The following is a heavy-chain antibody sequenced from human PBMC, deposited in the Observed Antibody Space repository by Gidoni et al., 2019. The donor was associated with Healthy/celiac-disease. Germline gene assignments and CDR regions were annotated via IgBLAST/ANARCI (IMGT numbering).Heavy chain of an antibody. CDR3: AASFVVPAARLPWFDP. J-gene: IGHJ5*02. Sequence: QITLKESGPTLVKPTQTLTLTCTFSGFSLSTSGVGVGWIRQPPGKALEWLALIYWDDDKRYSPSLKSRLTITKDTSKNQVVLTMTNMDPVDTATYYCAASFVVPAARLPWFDPWGQGTLVTVSS. D-gene: IGHD2-2*01. CDR1: GFSLSTSGVG. V-gene: IGHV2-5*02. CDR2: IYWDDDK.